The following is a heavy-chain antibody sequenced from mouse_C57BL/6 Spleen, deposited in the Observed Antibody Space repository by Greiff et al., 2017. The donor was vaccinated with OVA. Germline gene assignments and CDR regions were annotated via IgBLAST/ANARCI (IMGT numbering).Heavy chain of an antibody. J-gene: IGHJ2*01. Sequence: VKLQQSGAELVKPGASVKISCKASGYAFSSYWMNWVKRRPGKGLEWIGQIYPGDGDTNYNGKFKGKATLTADKSSSTAYMQLSSLTSEDSAVYFCARRTVVAPFDYWGQGTTLTVSS. V-gene: IGHV1-80*01. CDR1: GYAFSSYW. CDR3: ARRTVVAPFDY. D-gene: IGHD1-1*01. CDR2: IYPGDGDT.